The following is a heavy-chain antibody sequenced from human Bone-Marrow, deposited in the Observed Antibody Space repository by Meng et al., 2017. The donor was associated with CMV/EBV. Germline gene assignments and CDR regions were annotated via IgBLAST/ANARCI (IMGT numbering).Heavy chain of an antibody. Sequence: GGSLRLSCAASGFTFSDYYMSWIRQAPGKGLEWVSYISSSGSTIYYADSVKGRFTISRDNAKNSLYLQMNSLRAEDTATYYCTRGGSAVLNRKFDHWGQGVLVTVSS. V-gene: IGHV3-11*04. CDR3: TRGGSAVLNRKFDH. J-gene: IGHJ4*02. CDR2: ISSSGSTI. D-gene: IGHD2-15*01. CDR1: GFTFSDYY.